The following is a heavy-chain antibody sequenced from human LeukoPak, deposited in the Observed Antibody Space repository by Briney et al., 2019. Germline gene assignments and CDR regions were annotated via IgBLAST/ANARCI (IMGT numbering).Heavy chain of an antibody. CDR2: INTNTGNP. Sequence: ASVKVSCKASGYTFTSYAMNWVRQAPGQGLEWMGWINTNTGNPTYAQGFTGRFVFSLDTSVSTAYLQISSLKAEDTAVYYCARGGYCSSTSCYAVDYWGQGTLVTVSS. V-gene: IGHV7-4-1*02. CDR1: GYTFTSYA. CDR3: ARGGYCSSTSCYAVDY. D-gene: IGHD2-2*03. J-gene: IGHJ4*02.